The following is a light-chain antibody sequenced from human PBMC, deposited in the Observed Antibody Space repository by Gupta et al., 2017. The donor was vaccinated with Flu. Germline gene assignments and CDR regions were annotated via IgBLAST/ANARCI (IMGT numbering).Light chain of an antibody. J-gene: IGLJ1*01. CDR2: LDSDGSY. V-gene: IGLV4-69*01. CDR1: GHSTYT. Sequence: GHSTYTIAWHQQQPGKGPRYLMKLDSDGSYSKGDGVPDRFSGSSSGAKRYLTISSLRSEDEADYYCQTWGSGRHYVFGTGTRVTVL. CDR3: QTWGSGRHYV.